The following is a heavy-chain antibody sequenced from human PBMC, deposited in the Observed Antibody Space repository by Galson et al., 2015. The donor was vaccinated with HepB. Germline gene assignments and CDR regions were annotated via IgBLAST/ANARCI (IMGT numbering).Heavy chain of an antibody. CDR1: GFTFSTYG. CDR3: AKAGYCSSTSCPPDY. D-gene: IGHD2-2*01. Sequence: SLRLSCAASGFTFSTYGMHWVRQAPGKGLEWVAVIWYDGNNKYYADSVKGRFTISRDNSKNTLYLQMNSLRVEDTAVYYCAKAGYCSSTSCPPDYWGQGTLVTVSS. J-gene: IGHJ4*02. V-gene: IGHV3-33*06. CDR2: IWYDGNNK.